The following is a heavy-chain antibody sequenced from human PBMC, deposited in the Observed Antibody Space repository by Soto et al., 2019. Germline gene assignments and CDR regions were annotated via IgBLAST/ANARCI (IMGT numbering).Heavy chain of an antibody. D-gene: IGHD3-3*01. CDR1: GFTFSSYA. J-gene: IGHJ6*02. CDR2: ISYDGSNK. V-gene: IGHV3-30-3*01. CDR3: ARDEIRFSWAYGMDV. Sequence: QVQLVESGGGVVQPGRSLRLSCAASGFTFSSYAMHWVRQAPGKGLEWVAVISYDGSNKCYADSVKGRFTISRDNSKNTLYLQMNSLRAEDTAVYYCARDEIRFSWAYGMDVWGQGTTVTVSS.